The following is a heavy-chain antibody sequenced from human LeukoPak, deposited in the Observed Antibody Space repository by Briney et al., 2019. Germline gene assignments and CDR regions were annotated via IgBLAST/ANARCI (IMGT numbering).Heavy chain of an antibody. CDR1: GFTFSDYY. Sequence: EGSLRLSCAASGFTFSDYYMSWIRQAPGKGLEWVSYIGSSGTTIYYADSVKGRFTISRDNAKNSLYLQMNSLRAEDTAVYFCARGAATPIDYWAREPWSPSPQ. D-gene: IGHD2-15*01. J-gene: IGHJ4*02. CDR2: IGSSGTTI. V-gene: IGHV3-11*01. CDR3: ARGAATPIDY.